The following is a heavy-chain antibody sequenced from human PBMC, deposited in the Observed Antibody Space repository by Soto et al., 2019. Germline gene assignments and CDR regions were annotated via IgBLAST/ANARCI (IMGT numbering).Heavy chain of an antibody. CDR2: INRDGSKK. J-gene: IGHJ3*02. CDR3: ALHVAPRRSSLYLVDFDI. Sequence: EVQLEESGGDLVQPGGSLRLSCAASGFTLSAYWMTWVRQAPGKGLEWVANINRDGSKKSYLDSVMGRFTISRDNVANSLELKIHSARAADTDFYYCALHVAPRRSSLYLVDFDICGQGTIVTVSS. CDR1: GFTLSAYW. D-gene: IGHD6-13*01. V-gene: IGHV3-7*05.